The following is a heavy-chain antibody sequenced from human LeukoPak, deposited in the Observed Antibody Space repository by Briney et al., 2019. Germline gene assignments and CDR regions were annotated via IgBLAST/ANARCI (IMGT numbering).Heavy chain of an antibody. CDR3: ARDPNGDYIGAFDM. Sequence: QPGGSLRLSCAASGFTSSNAWMSWVRQAPGKGPEWVSAIRGGGTSEFYADSVKGRFRISRDNSKDTLFLQMNSLRAEDTAVYYCARDPNGDYIGAFDMWGPGTMVTVSS. D-gene: IGHD4-17*01. CDR2: IRGGGTSE. CDR1: GFTSSNAW. J-gene: IGHJ3*02. V-gene: IGHV3-23*01.